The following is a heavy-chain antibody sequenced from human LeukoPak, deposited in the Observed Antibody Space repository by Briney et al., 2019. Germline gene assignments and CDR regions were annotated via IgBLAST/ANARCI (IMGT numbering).Heavy chain of an antibody. J-gene: IGHJ3*01. Sequence: GGSLRLTCVASGLSFTDYYMTWIRQAPGKGLEWISYISGSGTTIKYADSVKGRFTISRDKAENSLYLQMNSLTIEDTAVYCCVVVVEPPDSDGFDVWGQGTMITVSS. CDR2: ISGSGTTI. CDR1: GLSFTDYY. CDR3: VVVVEPPDSDGFDV. V-gene: IGHV3-11*04. D-gene: IGHD1-14*01.